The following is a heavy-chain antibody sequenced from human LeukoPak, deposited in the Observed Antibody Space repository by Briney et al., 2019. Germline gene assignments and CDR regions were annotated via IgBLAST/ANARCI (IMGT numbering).Heavy chain of an antibody. CDR1: GFTFSDSA. CDR3: AKGGQDFDFWRFDL. CDR2: ISNAGGRT. Sequence: GGSLRLSCAASGFTFSDSAVSWVRHSPGEGLKWVSSISNAGGRTYYADSVKGRFTITRDNSRNTVDLQMNSLRAGDTAKYYCAKGGQDFDFWRFDLWGQGILVIVSS. D-gene: IGHD3-3*01. V-gene: IGHV3-23*01. J-gene: IGHJ5*02.